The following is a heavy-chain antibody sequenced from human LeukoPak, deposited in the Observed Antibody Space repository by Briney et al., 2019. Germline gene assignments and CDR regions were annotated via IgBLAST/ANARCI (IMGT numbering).Heavy chain of an antibody. CDR2: ISGSGGST. D-gene: IGHD3-10*01. V-gene: IGHV3-23*01. CDR3: AKPMVRGVISNWFDP. Sequence: PGGSLRLSCAVSGFTFSSYAMSWVRQAPGKGLEWVSAISGSGGSTYYADSVKGRFTISRDNSKNTLYLQMNSLRAEDTAVYYCAKPMVRGVISNWFDPWGQGTLVTVSS. J-gene: IGHJ5*02. CDR1: GFTFSSYA.